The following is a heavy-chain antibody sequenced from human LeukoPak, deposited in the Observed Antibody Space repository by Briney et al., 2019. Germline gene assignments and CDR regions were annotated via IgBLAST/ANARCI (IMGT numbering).Heavy chain of an antibody. Sequence: SETLSLTCTVSGGSISSSSYYWGWIRQPPGKGLEWIGSIYYSGSTYYNPSLKSRVTISVDTSKNQFSLKLSSVTAADTAVYYCARLIHYYYDSSGYPEHLNWFDPWGQGTLVTVSS. V-gene: IGHV4-39*01. D-gene: IGHD3-22*01. CDR2: IYYSGST. CDR1: GGSISSSSYY. J-gene: IGHJ5*02. CDR3: ARLIHYYYDSSGYPEHLNWFDP.